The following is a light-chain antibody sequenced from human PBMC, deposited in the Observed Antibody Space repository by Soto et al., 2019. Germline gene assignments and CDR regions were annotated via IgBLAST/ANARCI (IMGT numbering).Light chain of an antibody. CDR1: QDINNY. Sequence: DIQLTQSPSSLSASVGDRVTITCQASQDINNYLNWYQQKPGKAPKLLIFDASSVETGVPSRFSGSGSGTHFTFTISSLEPEDIATYNYQQYEDLPLTFGGGTRVELK. CDR3: QQYEDLPLT. J-gene: IGKJ4*01. V-gene: IGKV1-33*01. CDR2: DAS.